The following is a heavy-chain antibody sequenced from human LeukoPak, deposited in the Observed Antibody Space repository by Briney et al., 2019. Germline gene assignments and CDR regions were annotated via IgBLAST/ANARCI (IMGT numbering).Heavy chain of an antibody. D-gene: IGHD4-17*01. CDR2: ISGSGGNK. Sequence: GGSLRLSCAASGFTFSNYGMSWVRQPPGKGLEWVSAISGSGGNKYYADSVKGRFTMSIENSKNTLYLQMNSLRAEETAVYYCATHYGENPHGFDIGGQGTTVTVSS. V-gene: IGHV3-23*01. CDR1: GFTFSNYG. J-gene: IGHJ3*02. CDR3: ATHYGENPHGFDI.